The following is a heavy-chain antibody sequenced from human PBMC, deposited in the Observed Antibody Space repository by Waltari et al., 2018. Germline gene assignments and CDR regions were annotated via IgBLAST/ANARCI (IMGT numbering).Heavy chain of an antibody. CDR3: AKDLLWFGELIED. CDR1: GFTFDDYA. D-gene: IGHD3-10*01. V-gene: IGHV3-43*02. CDR2: ISGGGGST. Sequence: EVQLVESGGGLVQPGGSLRLSCAASGFTFDDYAMHWVRQAPGKGLEWVFLISGGGGSTYYADSVKGRFNISRDNSKNSLYLQMNSLRTEDTALYYCAKDLLWFGELIEDWGQGTLVTVSS. J-gene: IGHJ4*02.